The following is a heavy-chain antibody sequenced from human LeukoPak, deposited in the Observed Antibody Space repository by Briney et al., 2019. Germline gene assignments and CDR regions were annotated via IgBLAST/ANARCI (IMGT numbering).Heavy chain of an antibody. CDR2: IKQDGSEE. Sequence: GGSLRLSCVVSGFSFGSYWMNWVRQAPGKGLEWVANIKQDGSEEYYVDSVKGRFTISRDNTKNSLYLQMNSLRAEDTAVYYCARDVTPFIWGQGTLVTVSS. J-gene: IGHJ4*02. CDR1: GFSFGSYW. CDR3: ARDVTPFI. D-gene: IGHD2-15*01. V-gene: IGHV3-7*03.